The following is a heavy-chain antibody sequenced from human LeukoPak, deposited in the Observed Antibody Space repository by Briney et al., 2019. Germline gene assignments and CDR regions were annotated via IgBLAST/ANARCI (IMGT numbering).Heavy chain of an antibody. D-gene: IGHD4-17*01. CDR1: GVSFSGYY. CDR3: ARLGGDYEGVGHNWFDP. V-gene: IGHV4-34*01. J-gene: IGHJ5*02. CDR2: INHSGST. Sequence: PSETLSLTCAVYGVSFSGYYWTWIRQPPGKGLEWIGEINHSGSTNYNPSLKSRVTISVDTSKNQFSLKLSSVTAADTAVYYCARLGGDYEGVGHNWFDPWGQGTLVTVSS.